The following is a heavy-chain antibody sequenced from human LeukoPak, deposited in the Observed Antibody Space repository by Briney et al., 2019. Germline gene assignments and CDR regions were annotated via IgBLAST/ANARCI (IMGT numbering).Heavy chain of an antibody. J-gene: IGHJ4*02. D-gene: IGHD6-19*01. V-gene: IGHV3-23*01. CDR3: AKGPLAVGVDY. CDR1: GFTFSSYA. CDR2: ISGSGGST. Sequence: GGSLRLSRAASGFTFSSYAVSWVRQAPGKGLEWVSAISGSGGSTYYADSVRGRFTISRDNSKNTLYLQMNSLRAEDTAVYYCAKGPLAVGVDYWGQGTLVTVSS.